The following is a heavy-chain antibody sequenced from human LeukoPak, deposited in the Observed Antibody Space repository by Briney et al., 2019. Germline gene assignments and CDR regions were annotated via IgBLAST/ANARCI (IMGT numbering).Heavy chain of an antibody. V-gene: IGHV1-3*01. CDR2: INAGSGNT. D-gene: IGHD4-17*01. Sequence: ASVTVSCKASGYTFTSHAMHWVRQAPGQRLEWMGWINAGSGNTKYSQKFQGRVTITRDTSASTAYMELSSLRSEDTAVYYCARDLGGDYGWNALDYWGQGTLVTVSS. CDR3: ARDLGGDYGWNALDY. CDR1: GYTFTSHA. J-gene: IGHJ4*02.